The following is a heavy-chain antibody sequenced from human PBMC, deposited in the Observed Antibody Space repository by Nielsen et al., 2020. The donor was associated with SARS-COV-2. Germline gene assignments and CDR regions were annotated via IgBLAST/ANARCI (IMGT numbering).Heavy chain of an antibody. J-gene: IGHJ6*03. V-gene: IGHV3-11*05. D-gene: IGHD3-3*01. Sequence: WIRQPPGKGLEWVSYISSSSSYTNYADSVKGRFTISRDNAKNSLYLQMNSLRAEDTAVYYCARDLTEVLRFLEWSTYYYYYMDVWGKGTTVTVSS. CDR2: ISSSSSYT. CDR3: ARDLTEVLRFLEWSTYYYYYMDV.